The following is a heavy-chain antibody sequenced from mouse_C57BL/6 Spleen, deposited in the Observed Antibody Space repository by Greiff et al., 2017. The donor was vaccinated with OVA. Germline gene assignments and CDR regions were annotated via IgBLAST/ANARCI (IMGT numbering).Heavy chain of an antibody. CDR3: ARGGYYLYYFDY. J-gene: IGHJ2*01. Sequence: QVQLQQSGTELVKPGASVKLSCKASGYTFTSYWMHWVKQRPGQGLEWIGNINPSNGGTNYNEKFKSKATLTVDKSSSTAYMQLSSLTSEDSAVYYCARGGYYLYYFDYWGQGTTPTVSS. CDR1: GYTFTSYW. D-gene: IGHD2-3*01. CDR2: INPSNGGT. V-gene: IGHV1-53*01.